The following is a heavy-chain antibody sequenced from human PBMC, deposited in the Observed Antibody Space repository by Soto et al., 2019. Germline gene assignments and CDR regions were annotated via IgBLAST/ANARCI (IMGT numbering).Heavy chain of an antibody. CDR1: GFTFSSYG. Sequence: GGSLRLSCAASGFTFSSYGMHWVRQAPGKGLEWVAVISYDGSNKYYADSVKGRFTISRDNSKNTLYLQMNSLRAEDTAVYYCAKDRRGQYCSGGSCYQDLDYWGQGTLVTVSS. V-gene: IGHV3-30*18. J-gene: IGHJ4*02. D-gene: IGHD2-15*01. CDR3: AKDRRGQYCSGGSCYQDLDY. CDR2: ISYDGSNK.